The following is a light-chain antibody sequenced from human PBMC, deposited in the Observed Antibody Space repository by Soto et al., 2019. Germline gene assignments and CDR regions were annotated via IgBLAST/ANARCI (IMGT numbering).Light chain of an antibody. V-gene: IGKV1-5*01. CDR1: QLISTW. CDR3: QQYNSNSWT. Sequence: DIRLTQSPSTLSASVGDRVTITCRASQLISTWLAWYQQKPGKAPKLLIYDASSLESGVPSRFSGSASGTVFTFAISSLQPDDFATYYCQQYNSNSWTFGQGTKVEIK. CDR2: DAS. J-gene: IGKJ1*01.